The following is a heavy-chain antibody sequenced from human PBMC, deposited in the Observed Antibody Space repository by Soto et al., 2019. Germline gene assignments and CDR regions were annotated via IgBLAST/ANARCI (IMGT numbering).Heavy chain of an antibody. Sequence: GSLRLSCAASGLPFSKAWMSWVRQAPGKGLEWVGRTKNKGTTDYAAPVKDRFTISRDDSQNMVYLQMDSLKTEDTAVYYCTTDGEDNGNDGDFDYGGQGTRGTVSS. J-gene: IGHJ4*02. V-gene: IGHV3-15*01. CDR2: TKNKGTT. CDR1: GLPFSKAW. CDR3: TTDGEDNGNDGDFDY. D-gene: IGHD1-1*01.